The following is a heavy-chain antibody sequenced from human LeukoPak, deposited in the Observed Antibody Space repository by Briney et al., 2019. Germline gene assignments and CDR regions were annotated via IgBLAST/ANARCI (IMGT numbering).Heavy chain of an antibody. Sequence: GGSLRLSCAASGFTFSNYAMSWVRQAPGKGLEWVSAISGSGGSTYYADSVKGRFTISRDNSKNTLYLQMNSLRAGDTAVYYCANGMGYYYYYYMDVWGKGTTITVSS. CDR1: GFTFSNYA. D-gene: IGHD1-14*01. J-gene: IGHJ6*03. V-gene: IGHV3-23*01. CDR2: ISGSGGST. CDR3: ANGMGYYYYYYMDV.